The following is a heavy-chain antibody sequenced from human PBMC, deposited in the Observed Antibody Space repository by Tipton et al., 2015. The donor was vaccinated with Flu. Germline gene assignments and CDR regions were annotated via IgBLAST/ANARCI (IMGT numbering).Heavy chain of an antibody. J-gene: IGHJ4*02. CDR2: INQDGSVK. CDR1: GVTVTNAW. D-gene: IGHD2-21*01. CDR3: ARQLGGGDCY. V-gene: IGHV3-7*03. Sequence: VKPGGSLKLSCAASGVTVTNAWMSWVRQAPGKGLEWVANINQDGSVKYFVDSVKGRFTISRDNAKNSLYLQMNSLRAEDTAVYYCARQLGGGDCYWGQGTLVTVSS.